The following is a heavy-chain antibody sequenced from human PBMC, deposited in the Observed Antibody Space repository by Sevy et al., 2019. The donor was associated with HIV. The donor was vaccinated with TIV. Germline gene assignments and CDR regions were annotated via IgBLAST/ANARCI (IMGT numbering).Heavy chain of an antibody. D-gene: IGHD3-16*01. CDR2: ISSSSSYI. CDR3: ASDRALGY. J-gene: IGHJ4*02. V-gene: IGHV3-21*01. Sequence: GGSLRLSCAASGFTFSSYSMNWVRLAPGKGLEWVSYISSSSSYIYYADSVKGRFTISRDNAKNSLYLHMNSLRAEDTAVYYCASDRALGYWGQGTLVTVSS. CDR1: GFTFSSYS.